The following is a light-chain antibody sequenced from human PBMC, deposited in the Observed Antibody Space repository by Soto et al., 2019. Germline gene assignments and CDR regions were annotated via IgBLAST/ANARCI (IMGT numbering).Light chain of an antibody. CDR1: RSVSSY. J-gene: IGKJ5*01. Sequence: ENGVTQSPAPLSLSPGESAPLSCRATRSVSSYLAWYQQKPGRAPRLLIYDASSRPTDIPARFSGSGSGTDFTLTISSLEPEDFALYYCQQRSNWPITFGQGTRLEI. V-gene: IGKV3-11*01. CDR3: QQRSNWPIT. CDR2: DAS.